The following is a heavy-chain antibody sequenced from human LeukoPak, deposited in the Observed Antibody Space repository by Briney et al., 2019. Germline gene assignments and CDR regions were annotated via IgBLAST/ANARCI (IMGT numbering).Heavy chain of an antibody. CDR1: GGSISSSSYY. D-gene: IGHD3-3*01. Sequence: SETLSLTCTVSGGSISSSSYYWGWIRQPPGKGLEWIGSIYYSGSTYYNPSLKRRVTISVDTSKNQFSLKLSSVPAADTAVYYCAIHPVRTYYDFWSGYSTTDAFDIWGQGTMVTGSS. V-gene: IGHV4-39*01. J-gene: IGHJ3*02. CDR2: IYYSGST. CDR3: AIHPVRTYYDFWSGYSTTDAFDI.